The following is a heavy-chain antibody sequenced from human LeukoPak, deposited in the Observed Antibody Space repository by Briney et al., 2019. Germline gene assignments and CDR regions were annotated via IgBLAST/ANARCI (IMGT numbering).Heavy chain of an antibody. CDR3: AAESSPAPFYYYGMDV. J-gene: IGHJ6*02. CDR1: GFTLTSSA. V-gene: IGHV1-58*02. Sequence: GTSVKVSCKASGFTLTSSAMQWVRQARGQRLEWIGWIVVGSGNTNYAQKFQERVTITRDMSTSTAYMELSSLRSEDTAVYYCAAESSPAPFYYYGMDVWGQGTTVTVSS. CDR2: IVVGSGNT. D-gene: IGHD6-6*01.